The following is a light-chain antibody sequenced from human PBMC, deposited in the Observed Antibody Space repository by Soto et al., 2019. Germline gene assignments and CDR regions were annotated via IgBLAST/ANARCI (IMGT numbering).Light chain of an antibody. Sequence: TPSPATLAVAPGDRATLSCRASQSVSRHLARYQQKPGQAPRLLIYGASTRATGVPARFSGSGSATEFTLSISSLQSEDVAVYYCQQYGDWPPETFGQGTKLEI. CDR3: QQYGDWPPET. J-gene: IGKJ2*01. V-gene: IGKV3-15*01. CDR1: QSVSRH. CDR2: GAS.